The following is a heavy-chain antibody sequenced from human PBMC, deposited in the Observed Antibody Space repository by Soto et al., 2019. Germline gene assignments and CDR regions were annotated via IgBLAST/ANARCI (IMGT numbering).Heavy chain of an antibody. CDR2: ISAYNGNP. D-gene: IGHD3-16*01. V-gene: IGHV1-18*01. J-gene: IGHJ4*02. Sequence: QVHLVQSGAEVKMPGASVKVSCKASGFTFTSYAFTWVRQAPGQGLEWMGWISAYNGNPNYARNFRGTVTMTTDSSTSTVYMELGSLTSDDTAVYFCPRDFTGCPPHGVDSWGQGTLVSLSA. CDR1: GFTFTSYA. CDR3: PRDFTGCPPHGVDS.